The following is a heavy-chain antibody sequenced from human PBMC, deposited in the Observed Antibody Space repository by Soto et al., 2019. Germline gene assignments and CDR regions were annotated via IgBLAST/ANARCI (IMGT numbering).Heavy chain of an antibody. V-gene: IGHV4-59*01. D-gene: IGHD3-16*01. CDR2: ISKSGSA. CDR3: ARDRMGRLDY. Sequence: SETLSLTCTVSGGSITTNQWGWIRQPPGKGLEWIGYISKSGSANQNPSLQSRVTMSIDMAKNQFSLKLTSVTAADTAVYFCARDRMGRLDYWGHGTLVTVSS. J-gene: IGHJ4*01. CDR1: GGSITTNQ.